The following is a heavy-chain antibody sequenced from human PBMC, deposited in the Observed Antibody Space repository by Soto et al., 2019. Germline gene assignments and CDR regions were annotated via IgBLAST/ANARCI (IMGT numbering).Heavy chain of an antibody. D-gene: IGHD5-18*01. J-gene: IGHJ3*02. CDR3: AGINRYSYGYHAFDS. CDR2: IYYSGST. Sequence: PAETLSLTCTASGGSISSYYWSWIRQPPGKGLEWIGYIYYSGSTNYNPSLKSRVTISVDTSKNQFSLKLSSVTAADTAVYYCAGINRYSYGYHAFDSWGQRTLVT. V-gene: IGHV4-59*01. CDR1: GGSISSYY.